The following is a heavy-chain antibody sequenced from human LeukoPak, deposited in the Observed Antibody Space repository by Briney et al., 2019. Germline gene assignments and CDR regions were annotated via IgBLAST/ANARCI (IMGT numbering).Heavy chain of an antibody. Sequence: GGSLRLSCAASGFTFSSYGMHWVRQAPGKGLEWVAVISYDGSNKCYADSVKGRFTISRDNSKNTLYLQMNSLRAEDTAVYYCAKGYYDLDYYYYGMDVWGQGTTVTVSS. CDR1: GFTFSSYG. J-gene: IGHJ6*02. V-gene: IGHV3-30*18. D-gene: IGHD3-3*01. CDR2: ISYDGSNK. CDR3: AKGYYDLDYYYYGMDV.